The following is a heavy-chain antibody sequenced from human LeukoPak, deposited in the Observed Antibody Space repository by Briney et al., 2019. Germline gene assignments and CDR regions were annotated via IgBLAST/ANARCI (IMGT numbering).Heavy chain of an antibody. CDR1: GFTFSNYA. J-gene: IGHJ4*02. D-gene: IGHD6-13*01. CDR2: ISDSCDSI. V-gene: IGHV3-23*01. Sequence: GGPLRLSCAASGFTFSNYAMSWVRQAPGKGLEGVADISDSCDSIYYADSERGMITVSRDNSKNTLYVNKRRLSAEDTALYYCAKPKAASSGTGRYFDYWGQGTLVTVSS. CDR3: AKPKAASSGTGRYFDY.